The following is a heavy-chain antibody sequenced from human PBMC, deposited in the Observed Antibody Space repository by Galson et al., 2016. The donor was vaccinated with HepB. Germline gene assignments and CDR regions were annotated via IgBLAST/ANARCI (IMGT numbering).Heavy chain of an antibody. D-gene: IGHD4-17*01. Sequence: SVKVSCKASGYTFTSYGIHWVRQAPGKSLEWMGWINAGPGNTRYSQKLQARVTITRDTSANTAYLELTSRNAEDTAVYYCALSTVSSGTLYFDYWGQGTLVTVSS. J-gene: IGHJ4*02. CDR2: INAGPGNT. CDR3: ALSTVSSGTLYFDY. V-gene: IGHV1-3*01. CDR1: GYTFTSYG.